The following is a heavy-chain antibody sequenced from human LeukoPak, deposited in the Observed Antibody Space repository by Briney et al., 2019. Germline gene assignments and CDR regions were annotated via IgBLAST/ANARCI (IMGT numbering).Heavy chain of an antibody. V-gene: IGHV3-23*01. Sequence: GGSLRLSCAASGFTFSDYGMSWVRQTPGKGLEWVSAISGSGATTYYTDSVKGRFTISRDNSKNTLYLQMNSLRAEDTAVYYCAKMVFSPNWFDPWGQGTLVTVSS. CDR2: ISGSGATT. CDR1: GFTFSDYG. D-gene: IGHD3/OR15-3a*01. J-gene: IGHJ5*02. CDR3: AKMVFSPNWFDP.